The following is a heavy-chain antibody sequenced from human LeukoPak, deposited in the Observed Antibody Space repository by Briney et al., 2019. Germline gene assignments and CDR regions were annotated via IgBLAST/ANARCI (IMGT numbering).Heavy chain of an antibody. V-gene: IGHV1-69*13. Sequence: SVKVSCKASGGTFSSYAISWVRQAPGQGLEWMGGIIPIFGTANYAQKFQGRVTITADESTSTAYMELSSLTSDDTAVYYCARGPPNWGYDYWGPGALVTVSS. D-gene: IGHD7-27*01. J-gene: IGHJ4*02. CDR1: GGTFSSYA. CDR3: ARGPPNWGYDY. CDR2: IIPIFGTA.